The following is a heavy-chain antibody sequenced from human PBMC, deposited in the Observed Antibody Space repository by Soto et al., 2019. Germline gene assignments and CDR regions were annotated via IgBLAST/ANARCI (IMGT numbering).Heavy chain of an antibody. D-gene: IGHD3-22*01. J-gene: IGHJ6*02. CDR2: IYYSGST. CDR3: ARDSGSLYSERRGGNYYYYYGMDV. V-gene: IGHV4-59*01. Sequence: SETLSLTCTVSGGSISSYYWSWIRQPPGKGLEWIGYIYYSGSTNYNPSLKSRVTISVDTSKNQFSLKLSSVTAADTAVYYCARDSGSLYSERRGGNYYYYYGMDVWGQGTTVTVSS. CDR1: GGSISSYY.